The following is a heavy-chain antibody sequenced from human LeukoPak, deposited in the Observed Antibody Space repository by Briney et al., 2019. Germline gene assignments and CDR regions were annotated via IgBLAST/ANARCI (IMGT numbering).Heavy chain of an antibody. Sequence: SETLSLTCTVSGGSVRSYYWTWMRQPPGKELEWLGYIYYTGTTNYNPSLKSRLTISVNTSKDHFSLKLSSVTAADTAVYYCAREVTGTSGSFDYWGQGALVTVSS. J-gene: IGHJ4*02. CDR1: GGSVRSYY. CDR3: AREVTGTSGSFDY. CDR2: IYYTGTT. D-gene: IGHD6-19*01. V-gene: IGHV4-59*02.